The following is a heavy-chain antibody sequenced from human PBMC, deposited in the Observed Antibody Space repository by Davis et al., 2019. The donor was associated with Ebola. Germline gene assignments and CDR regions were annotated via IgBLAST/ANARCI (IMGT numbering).Heavy chain of an antibody. V-gene: IGHV3-73*01. CDR2: IRSKANSYAT. J-gene: IGHJ5*02. Sequence: GESLKISCAASGFTFSGSAMHWVRQAPGKGLQWVGRIRSKANSYATAYAASVKGRFTISRDNSKNTLYLQMNSLRAEDTAVYYCAKVPYSIAARNWFDPWSQGALVTVSS. CDR1: GFTFSGSA. D-gene: IGHD6-6*01. CDR3: AKVPYSIAARNWFDP.